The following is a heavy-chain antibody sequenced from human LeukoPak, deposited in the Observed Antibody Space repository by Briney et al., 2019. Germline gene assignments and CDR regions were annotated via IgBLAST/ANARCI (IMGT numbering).Heavy chain of an antibody. Sequence: PGASLRFSCAASGFTFSNYAMSWVRQAPGKGLEWVSAITGSGGNTYYADSVKGRFTISRDNSKNTLYLQMNSLRAEDTAVYYCAKWGDFDVLTGYYVPDFWGQGTLVTVSS. CDR2: ITGSGGNT. CDR3: AKWGDFDVLTGYYVPDF. J-gene: IGHJ4*02. V-gene: IGHV3-23*01. CDR1: GFTFSNYA. D-gene: IGHD3-9*01.